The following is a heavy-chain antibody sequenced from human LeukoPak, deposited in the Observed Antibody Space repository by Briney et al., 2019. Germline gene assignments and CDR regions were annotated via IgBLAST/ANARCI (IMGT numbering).Heavy chain of an antibody. J-gene: IGHJ3*02. CDR3: ARPYSSGWRGAFDI. CDR2: IYFSVST. D-gene: IGHD6-19*01. Sequence: SETLSLTCTVSGGSISTYYWSWIRQPPGKGLEWLGNIYFSVSTNYNPLLKSRVTISVDTSKIQFSLKLSSVTAADTAIYYCARPYSSGWRGAFDIWGQETMVTVSS. V-gene: IGHV4-59*08. CDR1: GGSISTYY.